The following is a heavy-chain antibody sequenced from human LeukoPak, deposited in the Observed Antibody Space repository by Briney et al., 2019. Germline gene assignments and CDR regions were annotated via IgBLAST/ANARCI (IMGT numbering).Heavy chain of an antibody. J-gene: IGHJ4*02. Sequence: SVKVSCKASGGTFSSYAISWVRQAPGQGLEWMGRIIPILGIANYAQKFQGRVTITADKSTSTAYTELSSLRSEDTAVYYCARSYYDSSLVTGYFDYWGQGTLVTVSS. D-gene: IGHD3-22*01. CDR1: GGTFSSYA. CDR2: IIPILGIA. V-gene: IGHV1-69*04. CDR3: ARSYYDSSLVTGYFDY.